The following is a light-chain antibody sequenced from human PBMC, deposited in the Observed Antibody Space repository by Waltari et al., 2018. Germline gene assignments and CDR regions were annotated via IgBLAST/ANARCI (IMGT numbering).Light chain of an antibody. Sequence: QSALTQPASVSGSPGQSFTISCPGTSSDVGGYNYVTWYQQHTGKAPKLMIYEVSNRPSGVSNRFSGSKSGNTASLTISGLQAEDEADYYCSSYTSSSTEVFGGGTKLTVL. J-gene: IGLJ3*02. CDR1: SSDVGGYNY. CDR3: SSYTSSSTEV. V-gene: IGLV2-14*01. CDR2: EVS.